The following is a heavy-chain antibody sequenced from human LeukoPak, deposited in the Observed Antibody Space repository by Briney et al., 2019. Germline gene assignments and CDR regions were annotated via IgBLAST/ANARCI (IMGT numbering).Heavy chain of an antibody. Sequence: GGSLRLSCTTTGFAFSNYAMNWVRQAPGKGPEWVSGISGFNTYYADSVKGRFTIFRDNSKNVLYLQMDRLRAEDTAVYSCAKDVCTSPRCLLYFNSWGQGTLVTVSS. V-gene: IGHV3-23*01. CDR3: AKDVCTSPRCLLYFNS. CDR2: ISGFNT. D-gene: IGHD2-8*01. CDR1: GFAFSNYA. J-gene: IGHJ4*02.